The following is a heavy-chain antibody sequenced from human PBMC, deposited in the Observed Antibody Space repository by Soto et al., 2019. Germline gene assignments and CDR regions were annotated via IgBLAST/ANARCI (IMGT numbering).Heavy chain of an antibody. D-gene: IGHD6-19*01. V-gene: IGHV1-18*01. J-gene: IGHJ6*02. Sequence: ASVKVSCKASGYTFTSYDINWVRQATGQGLEWMGWMSANSGNTNYAQKLQGRVTMTTDTSTSTAYMELRSLRSDDTAVYYCARDKSGWRQGGPLDYYYYGMDVWGQGTTVTVSS. CDR2: MSANSGNT. CDR3: ARDKSGWRQGGPLDYYYYGMDV. CDR1: GYTFTSYD.